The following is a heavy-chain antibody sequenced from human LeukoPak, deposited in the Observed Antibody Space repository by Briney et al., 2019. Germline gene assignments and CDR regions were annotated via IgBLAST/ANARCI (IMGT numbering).Heavy chain of an antibody. J-gene: IGHJ4*02. Sequence: GGSLRLSCAASGFTFSSYEMNWVRQAPGKGLEWVSYISSSGSAIYYADSVKGRFTISRDNAKSSLYLQMNSLRAEDTAVYYCARVSSDGSFSDYWGQGTLVTVSS. CDR2: ISSSGSAI. V-gene: IGHV3-48*03. D-gene: IGHD2-15*01. CDR1: GFTFSSYE. CDR3: ARVSSDGSFSDY.